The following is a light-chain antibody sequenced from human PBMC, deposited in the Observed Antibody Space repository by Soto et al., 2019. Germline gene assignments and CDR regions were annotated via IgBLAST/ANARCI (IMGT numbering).Light chain of an antibody. CDR1: QGLSNN. CDR3: QQYNSYST. Sequence: DIQLTQSPSFLSASVGDRVTITCRASQGLSNNLAWYQQKPGKAPNLLIYTASTLQSGVPSRFSDSGSGTEFSLTISSLQPEDLATYYCQQYNSYSTFGGGTKVEIK. CDR2: TAS. V-gene: IGKV1-9*01. J-gene: IGKJ4*01.